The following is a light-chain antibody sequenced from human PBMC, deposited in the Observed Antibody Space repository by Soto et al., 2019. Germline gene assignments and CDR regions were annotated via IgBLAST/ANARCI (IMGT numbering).Light chain of an antibody. V-gene: IGKV1-39*01. CDR1: QTIDNN. CDR2: VAF. J-gene: IGKJ2*01. CDR3: QQSFSIPYT. Sequence: DIQMTQSPSSLSASVGDRVTITCRASQTIDNNLNWYQQKPGKAPRLLIYVAFSLQSGVPSRFSGRRSGTDFTLTISSLQPDDFATYFCQQSFSIPYTFGQGTILEIK.